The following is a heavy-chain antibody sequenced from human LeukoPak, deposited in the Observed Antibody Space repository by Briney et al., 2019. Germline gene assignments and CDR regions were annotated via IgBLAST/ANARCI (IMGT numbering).Heavy chain of an antibody. CDR2: LDSGTRT. D-gene: IGHD1-26*01. CDR3: ARTIVGATNDAFDI. Sequence: TGGSLRLSCVGSGFSVSSNYMSWVRQAPGKVREWVSVLDSGTRTYYADSVKGRFTISRDNSKNTLYLQMNSLRAEDTAVYYCARTIVGATNDAFDIWGQGTMVTVSS. J-gene: IGHJ3*02. V-gene: IGHV3-53*01. CDR1: GFSVSSNY.